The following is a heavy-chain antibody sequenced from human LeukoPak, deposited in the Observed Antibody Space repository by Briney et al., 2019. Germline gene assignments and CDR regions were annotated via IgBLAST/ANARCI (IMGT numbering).Heavy chain of an antibody. CDR1: GYTFTSYY. D-gene: IGHD5-24*01. Sequence: ASVKVSCKASGYTFTSYYMHWVRQAPGQGLEWMGIINPSGGSTSYAQKFQGRVTMTRDMSTSTVYMELSSLRSEDTAVYYCAREKRWLPHKPSRDAFDIWGQGTMVTVSS. J-gene: IGHJ3*02. CDR2: INPSGGST. CDR3: AREKRWLPHKPSRDAFDI. V-gene: IGHV1-46*01.